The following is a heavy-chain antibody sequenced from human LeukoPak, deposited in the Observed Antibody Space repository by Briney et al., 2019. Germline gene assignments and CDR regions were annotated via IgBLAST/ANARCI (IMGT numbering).Heavy chain of an antibody. CDR3: AKGPISSEVSDY. D-gene: IGHD6-13*01. V-gene: IGHV3-23*01. Sequence: GGSLRLSCAASGFTFSSYAMSWVRHAPGKGLEWVSAISGSGGSTYYADSVKGRFTISRDNSKNTLYLQMNSLRAEHTAVYYCAKGPISSEVSDYWGEGALVTLSS. CDR1: GFTFSSYA. CDR2: ISGSGGST. J-gene: IGHJ4*02.